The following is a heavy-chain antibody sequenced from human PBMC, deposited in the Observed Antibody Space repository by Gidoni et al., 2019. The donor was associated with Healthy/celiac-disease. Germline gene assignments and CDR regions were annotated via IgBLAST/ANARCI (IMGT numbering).Heavy chain of an antibody. Sequence: QVQLVQSGAEVKKPGSSVKVSCKASGGTFSSYAISWVRQAPGQGLEWMGRIIPILGIANYAQKFQGRVTITADKSTSTAYMELSSLRSEDTAVYYCARDFRGIAVAGTPQNEFDYWGQGTLVTVSS. V-gene: IGHV1-69*04. CDR2: IIPILGIA. D-gene: IGHD6-19*01. CDR3: ARDFRGIAVAGTPQNEFDY. J-gene: IGHJ4*02. CDR1: GGTFSSYA.